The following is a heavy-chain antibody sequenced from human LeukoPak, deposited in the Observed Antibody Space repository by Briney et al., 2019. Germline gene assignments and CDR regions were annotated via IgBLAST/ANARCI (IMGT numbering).Heavy chain of an antibody. CDR1: GFTFTTYS. Sequence: GGSLRLSCEASGFTFTTYSMTWVRQAPGTGLEWVSVIYSGGSTYYADSVKGRFTISRDNSKNTLYLQMNSLRAEDTAVYYCAREGYYGSGSYWWGQGTLVTVSS. CDR2: IYSGGST. CDR3: AREGYYGSGSYW. V-gene: IGHV3-53*01. D-gene: IGHD3-10*01. J-gene: IGHJ4*02.